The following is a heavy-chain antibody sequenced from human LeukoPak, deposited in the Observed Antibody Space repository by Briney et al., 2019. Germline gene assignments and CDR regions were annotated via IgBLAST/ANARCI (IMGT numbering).Heavy chain of an antibody. Sequence: ASVKVSCKASGYTFTGYYVHWVRQAPGQGLEWMGWINPNSGDTNCAQKFQGRVTLTRDTSITTAYMELSRLISDDMAVYYCARDGALDIWGQGTMVTVSS. CDR1: GYTFTGYY. J-gene: IGHJ3*02. CDR2: INPNSGDT. V-gene: IGHV1-2*02. D-gene: IGHD3-16*01. CDR3: ARDGALDI.